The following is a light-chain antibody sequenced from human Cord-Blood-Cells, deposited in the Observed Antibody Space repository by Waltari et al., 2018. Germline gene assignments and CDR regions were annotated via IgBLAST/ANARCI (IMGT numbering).Light chain of an antibody. V-gene: IGKV1-17*01. Sequence: DIQMTQSPSSLSASVGDRVTITCRASQGIRTDLGWYQQKPGKAPKRLIYAASSLQSGVPSRFSGSGSGTEFALTVSSLEPEDVATYYCLQHNSYPRPFGQGKKVEIK. CDR1: QGIRTD. CDR2: AAS. CDR3: LQHNSYPRP. J-gene: IGKJ1*01.